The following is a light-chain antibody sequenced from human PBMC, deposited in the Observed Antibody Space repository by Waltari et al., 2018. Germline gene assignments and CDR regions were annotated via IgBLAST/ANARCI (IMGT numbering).Light chain of an antibody. CDR3: QQYNSGTLT. J-gene: IGKJ4*01. V-gene: IGKV1-5*03. CDR1: QSLNKW. Sequence: DIQLTQSPSTLSAYVGDRVTITCRASQSLNKWLAWYQQRPGKAPKSLIFKASNLAFGVPSRFSGSGSGTVFTLTISSLQPDDFATYYCQQYNSGTLTFGGGTKVEIK. CDR2: KAS.